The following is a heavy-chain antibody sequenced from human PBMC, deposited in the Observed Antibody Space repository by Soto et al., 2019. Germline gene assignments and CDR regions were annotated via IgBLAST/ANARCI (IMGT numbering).Heavy chain of an antibody. J-gene: IGHJ4*02. CDR1: EFIFSSFA. CDR3: AKVSYPITDLAEPGPDY. CDR2: VNRRGVNT. V-gene: IGHV3-23*01. D-gene: IGHD6-13*01. Sequence: EAQLLESGGGLEQPGGSLRISCVVSEFIFSSFALSWVRLAPGKGLEWVAAVNRRGVNTYYADSVKGRFTISRENAKNTLYLQMNSLKAEDTAVYYCAKVSYPITDLAEPGPDYWGQGTLVTVSS.